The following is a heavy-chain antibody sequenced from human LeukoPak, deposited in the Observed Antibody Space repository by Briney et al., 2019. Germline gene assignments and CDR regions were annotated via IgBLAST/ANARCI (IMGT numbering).Heavy chain of an antibody. CDR3: ARTRSGWRSIRPYYVDY. V-gene: IGHV4-59*01. J-gene: IGHJ4*02. CDR1: GGSISSYY. Sequence: PSETLSLTCTVSGGSISSYYWSWIRQPPGKGLEWIGYIYYSGSTNYNPSLKSRVTISVDTSKNQFSLKLSSVTAADAAVYYCARTRSGWRSIRPYYVDYWGQGTLVTVSS. CDR2: IYYSGST. D-gene: IGHD6-19*01.